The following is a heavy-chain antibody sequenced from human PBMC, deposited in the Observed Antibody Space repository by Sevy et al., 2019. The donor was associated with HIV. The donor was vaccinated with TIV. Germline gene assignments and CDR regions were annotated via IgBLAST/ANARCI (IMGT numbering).Heavy chain of an antibody. D-gene: IGHD3-22*01. J-gene: IGHJ4*02. CDR1: GYTFTGYY. CDR3: ARMGDYFDTSGYYPLKY. CDR2: INPKTGGT. V-gene: IGHV1-2*02. Sequence: ASVKVSCKASGYTFTGYYIHWLRQAPGQELEWMGWINPKTGGTYFAKKFQDTVTLTTGTSITTVYLELSGLRFDDTAVYYCARMGDYFDTSGYYPLKYWGQGTLVTVSS.